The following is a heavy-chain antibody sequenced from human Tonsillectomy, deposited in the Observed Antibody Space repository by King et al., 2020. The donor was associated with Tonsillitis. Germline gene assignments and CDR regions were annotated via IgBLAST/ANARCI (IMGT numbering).Heavy chain of an antibody. J-gene: IGHJ5*01. V-gene: IGHV3-15*01. CDR1: GITFNNAW. CDR3: TAGLGRTNGDS. D-gene: IGHD1-14*01. Sequence: QLVQSGGGLVKPGESLTLSCAASGITFNNAWMTWVRQAPGKGLERVGRIYCESDGAPTDYGAPVKGRFTISRDDSKSTLYLQMNNLKAEDTAVYYCTAGLGRTNGDSWGQGTLVTVSS. CDR2: IYCESDGAPT.